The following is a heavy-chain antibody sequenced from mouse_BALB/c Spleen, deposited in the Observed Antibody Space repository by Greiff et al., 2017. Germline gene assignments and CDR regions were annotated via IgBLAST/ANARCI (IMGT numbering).Heavy chain of an antibody. CDR1: GFSLSRYS. CDR3: ARRGEDGNWFAY. J-gene: IGHJ3*01. CDR2: IWGGGST. Sequence: VKLVESGPGLVAPSQSLSITCTVSGFSLSRYSVHWVRQPPGKGLEWLGMIWGGGSTDYNSALKSRLSISKDNSKSQVFLKMNSLQTDDTAMYYCARRGEDGNWFAYWGQGTLVTVSA. V-gene: IGHV2-6-4*01.